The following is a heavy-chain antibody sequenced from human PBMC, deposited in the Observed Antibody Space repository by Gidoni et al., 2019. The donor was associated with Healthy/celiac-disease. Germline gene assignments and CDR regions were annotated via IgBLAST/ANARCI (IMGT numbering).Heavy chain of an antibody. Sequence: EVQLVESGGGLVKPGRSLRLSCTASGFTFGYYAMSWFRQAPGKGLEWVGFIRSKAYGGTTEYAASVKGRFTISRDDSKSIAYLQMNSLKTEDTAVYYCTRPTVYDSSGYYQYWGQGTLVTVSS. CDR2: IRSKAYGGTT. CDR1: GFTFGYYA. CDR3: TRPTVYDSSGYYQY. D-gene: IGHD3-22*01. V-gene: IGHV3-49*05. J-gene: IGHJ4*02.